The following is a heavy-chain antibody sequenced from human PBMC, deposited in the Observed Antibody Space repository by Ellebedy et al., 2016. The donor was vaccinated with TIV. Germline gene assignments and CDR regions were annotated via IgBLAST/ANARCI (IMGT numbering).Heavy chain of an antibody. CDR1: GFPFSGYY. CDR2: INTDGSSA. D-gene: IGHD3-9*01. CDR3: ARESVRYFDWDY. J-gene: IGHJ4*02. Sequence: GGSLRLSCEVSGFPFSGYYMHWVRQAPGKGLEWVARINTDGSSANYADSVEGRFTISRDNARKTLYLQVDSLRVEDTAVYYCARESVRYFDWDYWGQGTLVTVSS. V-gene: IGHV3-74*01.